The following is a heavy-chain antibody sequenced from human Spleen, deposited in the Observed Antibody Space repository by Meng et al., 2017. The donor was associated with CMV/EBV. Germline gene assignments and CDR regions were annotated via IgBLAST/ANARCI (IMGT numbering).Heavy chain of an antibody. J-gene: IGHJ5*02. CDR2: IKSKTDGGTT. D-gene: IGHD2-2*01. CDR3: TTQDIVVVPAAIPP. Sequence: SGFTFSNAWMSWVRQAPGKGLEWVGRIKSKTDGGTTDYAAPVKDRFTISRDDSKNTLYLQMNSLKTEDTAVYYCTTQDIVVVPAAIPPWGQGTLVTVSS. V-gene: IGHV3-15*01. CDR1: GFTFSNAW.